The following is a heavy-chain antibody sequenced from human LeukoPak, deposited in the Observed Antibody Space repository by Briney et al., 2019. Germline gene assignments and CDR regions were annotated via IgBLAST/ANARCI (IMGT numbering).Heavy chain of an antibody. CDR3: ARHVVAVGFDY. D-gene: IGHD3-22*01. J-gene: IGHJ4*02. Sequence: GGSLRLSCAASGFTFSSYSMNWVRQPPGKGLQWVSSITSSSSYIYYADSVKGRVTISRDNAKNSLYLQMNSLGAEDTAVYYCARHVVAVGFDYWGQGTLVTVSS. CDR1: GFTFSSYS. V-gene: IGHV3-21*01. CDR2: ITSSSSYI.